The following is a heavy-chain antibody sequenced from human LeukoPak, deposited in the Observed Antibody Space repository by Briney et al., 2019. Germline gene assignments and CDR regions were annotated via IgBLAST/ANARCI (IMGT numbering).Heavy chain of an antibody. Sequence: GGSLRLSCAASGFTFGNYGMNWVRQAPGRGLEWVSGISGSGGSTYYADSVKGRFTISRDNSKYTLYLQVNSLRAEDTAIYYCAKKRVLVVPAADFDYWGQGTLVTVSS. D-gene: IGHD2-2*01. CDR2: ISGSGGST. CDR3: AKKRVLVVPAADFDY. CDR1: GFTFGNYG. V-gene: IGHV3-23*01. J-gene: IGHJ4*02.